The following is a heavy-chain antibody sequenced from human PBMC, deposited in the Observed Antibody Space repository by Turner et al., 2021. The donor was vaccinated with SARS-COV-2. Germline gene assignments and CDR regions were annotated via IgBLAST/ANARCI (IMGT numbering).Heavy chain of an antibody. Sequence: QVQLVESGGGVVQPGRSLRLSCAASGFTFSCYGMHWVRQAPGKGLEWVAVTSYDGSNKYYADSVKGRFTISRDNSKNTLYLQMNSLRAEDTAVYYCAKQQGLYSNPMYYFDYWGQGTLVTVSS. V-gene: IGHV3-30*18. CDR3: AKQQGLYSNPMYYFDY. CDR2: TSYDGSNK. D-gene: IGHD4-4*01. CDR1: GFTFSCYG. J-gene: IGHJ4*02.